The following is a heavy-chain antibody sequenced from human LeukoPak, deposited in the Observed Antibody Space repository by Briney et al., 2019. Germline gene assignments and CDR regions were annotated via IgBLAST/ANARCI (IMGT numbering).Heavy chain of an antibody. D-gene: IGHD6-25*01. V-gene: IGHV4-59*01. CDR2: IFYSGSS. CDR3: AGRAARFFDY. Sequence: PSETLSLTCTVSGDSLNSYYWSWIRQPPGEGLQWIGYIFYSGSSNYNASLRSRVAISVDTSKNQFSLKLTSVTAADTAVYHCAGRAARFFDYWGQGILVTVSS. J-gene: IGHJ4*02. CDR1: GDSLNSYY.